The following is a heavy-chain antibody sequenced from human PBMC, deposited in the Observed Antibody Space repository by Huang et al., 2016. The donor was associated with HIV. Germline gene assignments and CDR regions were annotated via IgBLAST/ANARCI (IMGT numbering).Heavy chain of an antibody. CDR3: ARARSGYRTRYFHH. CDR1: GGSFSGYF. V-gene: IGHV4-34*01. J-gene: IGHJ1*01. CDR2: TNHSGNT. Sequence: QVQLQQWGAGLLKPSETMSLTCAVYGGSFSGYFWIWIRQPPGKGLEWIGETNHSGNTTYNPARTGRVTISVDTSKNQFSLKLSSVTAADTAVYFCARARSGYRTRYFHHWGQGTLVTVSS. D-gene: IGHD3-22*01.